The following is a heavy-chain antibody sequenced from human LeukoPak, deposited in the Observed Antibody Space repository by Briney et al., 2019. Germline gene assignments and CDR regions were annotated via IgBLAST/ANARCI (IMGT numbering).Heavy chain of an antibody. V-gene: IGHV4-34*01. J-gene: IGHJ4*02. CDR2: INHSGST. Sequence: PSETLSLTCAVYGGSFSGYYWSWIRQPPGKGLEWIGEINHSGSTNYNPSLKSRVTISVDTSKNQFSLKLSSVTAADTAVYYCARVGTAMVFDYWGQGTLVTVSS. D-gene: IGHD5-18*01. CDR3: ARVGTAMVFDY. CDR1: GGSFSGYY.